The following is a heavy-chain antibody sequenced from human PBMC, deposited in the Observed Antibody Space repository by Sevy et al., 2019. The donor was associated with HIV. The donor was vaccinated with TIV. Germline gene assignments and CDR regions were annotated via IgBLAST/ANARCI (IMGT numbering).Heavy chain of an antibody. CDR3: ARDQYYDSSGSPYFDY. Sequence: GGSLRLSCAASGFTFSSYAMHWVRQAPGKGLEWVAVISYDGSNKYYADSVKGRLTISRDNSKNTLYLQMNSLRAEDTALYYCARDQYYDSSGSPYFDYWAQGTLVTVSS. V-gene: IGHV3-30-3*01. D-gene: IGHD3-22*01. J-gene: IGHJ4*02. CDR1: GFTFSSYA. CDR2: ISYDGSNK.